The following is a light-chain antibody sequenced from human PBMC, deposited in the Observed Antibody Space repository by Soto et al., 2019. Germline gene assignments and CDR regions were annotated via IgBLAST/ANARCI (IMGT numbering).Light chain of an antibody. CDR1: QSVSSN. CDR2: AAS. V-gene: IGKV3-20*01. J-gene: IGKJ1*01. CDR3: QQYGSSGT. Sequence: ENVLTQSPASLSVFPGERATLSCRASQSVSSNLAWYQQKPGQAPRLLIYAASTRATGIPARFSGSGSGTEFTLTISRLEPEDFAVYYCQQYGSSGTFGQGTKVDIK.